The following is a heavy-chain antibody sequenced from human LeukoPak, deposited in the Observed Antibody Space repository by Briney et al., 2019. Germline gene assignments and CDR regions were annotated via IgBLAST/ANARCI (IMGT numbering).Heavy chain of an antibody. CDR1: GFTFSSYE. Sequence: GGSLRLSCAASGFTFSSYEMNWVRQAPGKGLEWVSYISSSGSTIYYADSVKGRFTISRDNSKNTLYLQMNSLRAEDTAVYYCAKGYGGNSSFAYWGQGTLVTVSS. J-gene: IGHJ4*02. CDR2: ISSSGSTI. V-gene: IGHV3-48*03. D-gene: IGHD4-23*01. CDR3: AKGYGGNSSFAY.